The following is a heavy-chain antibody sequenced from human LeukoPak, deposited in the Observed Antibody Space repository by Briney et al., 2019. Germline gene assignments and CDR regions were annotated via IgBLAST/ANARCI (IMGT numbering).Heavy chain of an antibody. CDR2: TNPDSGGT. V-gene: IGHV1-2*02. CDR1: GYSFSDYY. Sequence: GASVKVSCKASGYSFSDYYIHWLRQAPGQGLEWMGWTNPDSGGTNYAQSFQGRVTMTRDTSITTVYMELSRLRSDDTAVFYCTREARAGNWFDPWGQGTPVIVSS. CDR3: TREARAGNWFDP. J-gene: IGHJ5*02. D-gene: IGHD5-12*01.